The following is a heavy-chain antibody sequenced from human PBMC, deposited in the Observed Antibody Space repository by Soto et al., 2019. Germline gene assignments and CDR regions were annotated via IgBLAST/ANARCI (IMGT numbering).Heavy chain of an antibody. CDR2: IIPIFGTA. Sequence: SVKVSCKASGGTFSSYAISWVRQAPGQGLEWMGGIIPIFGTANYAQKFQGRVTITADESTSTAYMELSSLRSEDTAVYYCARAGYYDSSGYANWFDPWGQGTLVTVSS. CDR1: GGTFSSYA. CDR3: ARAGYYDSSGYANWFDP. J-gene: IGHJ5*02. V-gene: IGHV1-69*13. D-gene: IGHD3-22*01.